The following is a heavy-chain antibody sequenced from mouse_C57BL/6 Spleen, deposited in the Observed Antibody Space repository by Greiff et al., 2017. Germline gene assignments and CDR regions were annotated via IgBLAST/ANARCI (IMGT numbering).Heavy chain of an antibody. D-gene: IGHD2-4*01. Sequence: QVQLQQPGAELVKPGASVKLSCKASGYTFTSYWMHWVKQRPGQGLEWIGMIHPNSGSTNYNEKFKSKATLTVDKSSSTAYMQLSSLTSEDSAVYYCAREGYYDYDDVGGAMNYWGQGTSVTVSS. CDR2: IHPNSGST. CDR3: AREGYYDYDDVGGAMNY. CDR1: GYTFTSYW. V-gene: IGHV1-64*01. J-gene: IGHJ4*01.